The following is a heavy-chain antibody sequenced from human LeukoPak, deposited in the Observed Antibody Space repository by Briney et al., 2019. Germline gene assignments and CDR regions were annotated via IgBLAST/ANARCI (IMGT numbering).Heavy chain of an antibody. D-gene: IGHD5-12*01. CDR3: ARHGDSGYGADRQFDY. CDR1: GGSISSYY. Sequence: SETLSLTCTVSGGSISSYYWSWIRQPPGKGLEWVGYIYYSGSTNYNPSLKCRVTISVDTTKTQSSLKLSCVTAADTAVYYCARHGDSGYGADRQFDYWGQGALVTVSS. CDR2: IYYSGST. J-gene: IGHJ4*02. V-gene: IGHV4-59*08.